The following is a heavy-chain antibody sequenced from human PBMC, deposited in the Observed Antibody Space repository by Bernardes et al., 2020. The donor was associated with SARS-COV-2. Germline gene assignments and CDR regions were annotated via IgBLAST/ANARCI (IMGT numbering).Heavy chain of an antibody. V-gene: IGHV5-51*01. J-gene: IGHJ4*02. CDR2: IYPGDSET. CDR3: ATSPILSGWPFDH. D-gene: IGHD6-19*01. CDR1: GYNFNTQW. Sequence: GESLKISCGGSGYNFNTQWVAWVRQVAGKGLEYMGIIYPGDSETKYGPSFQGRVTISADKSINTVYLQWNRLEASDTAMYYSATSPILSGWPFDHWGQGTLITVSS.